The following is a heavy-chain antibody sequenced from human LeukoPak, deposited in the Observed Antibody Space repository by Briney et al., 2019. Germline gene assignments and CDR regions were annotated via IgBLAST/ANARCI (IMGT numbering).Heavy chain of an antibody. CDR1: GYSFSSYW. D-gene: IGHD2-15*01. CDR2: IHPDDSDT. J-gene: IGHJ4*02. V-gene: IGHV5-51*01. Sequence: GESLKISCRGPGYSFSSYWIAWVRQMPGKGLEWMGIIHPDDSDTRYSPSFQGQVTISADKSISTAYLQWSSLKASDTAMYYCARRYCSGRNCYYFDYWGQGTLVTVSS. CDR3: ARRYCSGRNCYYFDY.